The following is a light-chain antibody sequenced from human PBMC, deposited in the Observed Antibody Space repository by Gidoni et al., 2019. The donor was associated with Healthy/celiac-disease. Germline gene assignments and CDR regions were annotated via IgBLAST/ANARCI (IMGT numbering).Light chain of an antibody. CDR3: QQYGSSLYT. V-gene: IGKV3-20*01. Sequence: EIVLTQTPGTLSLSPGESDTLSCRASQSVSSSYLAWYQQKPGQAPRLLIYGSSSRATGIPDRFSGSVSGTDFTLSISRLEPEYFAVYYCQQYGSSLYTFXPXTKVDIK. CDR2: GSS. CDR1: QSVSSSY. J-gene: IGKJ3*01.